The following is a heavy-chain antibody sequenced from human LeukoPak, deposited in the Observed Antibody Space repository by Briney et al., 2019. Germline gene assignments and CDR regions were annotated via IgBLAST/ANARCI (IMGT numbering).Heavy chain of an antibody. CDR3: ASRGGDYFDY. CDR1: GGSMISSSHY. V-gene: IGHV4-39*07. D-gene: IGHD3-10*01. J-gene: IGHJ4*02. CDR2: IYYSGSI. Sequence: SETLSLTCTVSGGSMISSSHYWGWIRQPPGKGLEWIGSIYYSGSIYHNPSLKSRVTISVDKSKNQFSLKLSSVTAADTAVYYCASRGGDYFDYWGQGTLVTVSS.